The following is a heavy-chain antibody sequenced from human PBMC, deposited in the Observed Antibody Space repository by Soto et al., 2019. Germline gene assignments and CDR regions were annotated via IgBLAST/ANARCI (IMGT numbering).Heavy chain of an antibody. V-gene: IGHV3-7*04. J-gene: IGHJ4*02. CDR3: ARDVRYFDWLRYFDY. CDR2: IKQDGSEK. Sequence: PGGSLRLSCAASGFTFSSYWMSWVRQAPGKGLEWVANIKQDGSEKYYVDSVKGRFTISRDNAKNSLYLQMNSLRAEDTAVYYCARDVRYFDWLRYFDYWGQGTLVTVSS. CDR1: GFTFSSYW. D-gene: IGHD3-9*01.